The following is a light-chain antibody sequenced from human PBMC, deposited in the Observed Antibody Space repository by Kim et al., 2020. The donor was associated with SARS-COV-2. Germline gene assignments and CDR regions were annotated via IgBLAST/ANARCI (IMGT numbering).Light chain of an antibody. CDR3: AAWDDSLNGPV. J-gene: IGLJ3*02. CDR2: SNT. CDR1: SSNIGSNS. V-gene: IGLV1-44*01. Sequence: QSELTQAPSASGTPGQRLTISCSGSSSNIGSNSVNWYQQFPGAAPKLLIYSNTHRPSGVPDRFSGSKSGTSASLAISGLQSEDETDYYCAAWDDSLNGPVFGGGTQLTVL.